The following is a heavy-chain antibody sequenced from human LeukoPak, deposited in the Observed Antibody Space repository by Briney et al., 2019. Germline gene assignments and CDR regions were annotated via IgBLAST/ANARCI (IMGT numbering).Heavy chain of an antibody. J-gene: IGHJ4*02. CDR1: GGSLCGFF. CDR2: VNHSGAS. D-gene: IGHD2-2*02. CDR3: APGGRNLYTSGDFPY. Sequence: SETLSLTCAVSGGSLCGFFWSWIRQPPGKGLEWIGEVNHSGASNYKPSLKSRVTISVDTSRTQLSLMLTSVTAADTALYYCAPGGRNLYTSGDFPYWGQGILVTVSS. V-gene: IGHV4-34*01.